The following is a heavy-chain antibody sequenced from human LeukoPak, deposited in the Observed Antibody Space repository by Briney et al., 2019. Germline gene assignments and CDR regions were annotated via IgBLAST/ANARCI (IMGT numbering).Heavy chain of an antibody. CDR2: IYYSGST. CDR1: GGSISSYY. V-gene: IGHV4-59*08. D-gene: IGHD6-19*01. CDR3: ARNGEQWLATFDY. Sequence: TPSETLSLTCTVSGGSISSYYWSWIRQHPGKGLEWIGYIYYSGSTNYNPSLKSRVTISVDTSKNQFSLKLSSVTAADTAVYYCARNGEQWLATFDYWGQGTLVTVSS. J-gene: IGHJ4*02.